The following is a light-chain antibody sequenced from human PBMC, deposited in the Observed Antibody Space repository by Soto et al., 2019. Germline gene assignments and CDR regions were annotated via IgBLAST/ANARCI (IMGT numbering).Light chain of an antibody. J-gene: IGLJ2*01. CDR1: SSDLGSYNL. V-gene: IGLV2-23*02. CDR2: EVS. Sequence: QSVLTQPASVSGSPGQSLNISCTGTSSDLGSYNLVSWYQQHPGKAPKLMIYEVSRRPSGVSTRFSGSKSGNTASLTISGLQTDDEAEYYCCSYAGSSTLIFGGGHMLTVL. CDR3: CSYAGSSTLI.